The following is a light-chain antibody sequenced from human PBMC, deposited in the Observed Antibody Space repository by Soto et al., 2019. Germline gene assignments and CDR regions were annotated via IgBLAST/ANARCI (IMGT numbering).Light chain of an antibody. CDR3: LSYDSYSYT. CDR1: QNINNG. V-gene: IGKV1-5*03. CDR2: KAS. Sequence: DIQMTQSPSTLSASVGDRVTITCRACQNINNGLAWYQQKPGRAPNLLIYKASILESGVPSRFSGSGSGTEFTLTISSLQPDDFATYFCLSYDSYSYTFGQGTELEIK. J-gene: IGKJ2*01.